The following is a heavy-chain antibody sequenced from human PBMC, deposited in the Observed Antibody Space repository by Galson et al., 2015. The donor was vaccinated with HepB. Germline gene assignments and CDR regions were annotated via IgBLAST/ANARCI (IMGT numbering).Heavy chain of an antibody. D-gene: IGHD3-16*01. CDR3: ARHRFGLRLGGITRDRSSFDI. CDR2: IYYSGST. CDR1: GGSISSYY. V-gene: IGHV4-59*08. J-gene: IGHJ3*02. Sequence: ETLSLTCTVSGGSISSYYWSWIRQPPGKGLEWIGYIYYSGSTNYNPSLKSRVTISVDTSKNQFSLKLSSVTAADTAVYYCARHRFGLRLGGITRDRSSFDIWGQGTMVTVSS.